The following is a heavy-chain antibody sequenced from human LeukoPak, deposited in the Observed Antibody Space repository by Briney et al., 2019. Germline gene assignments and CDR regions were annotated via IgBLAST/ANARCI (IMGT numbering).Heavy chain of an antibody. CDR1: GGSFSSYC. D-gene: IGHD3-22*01. CDR3: VRVVDITTSAGGY. V-gene: IGHV4-34*01. J-gene: IGHJ4*02. CDR2: INHSGST. Sequence: PSETLSLTCAVYGGSFSSYCWNWIRQPPGKGLGWIGEINHSGSTNYNPSLKSRVTISVHTSKNQFSLKLSSVTAADTAVYYCVRVVDITTSAGGYWGQGTLVTVSS.